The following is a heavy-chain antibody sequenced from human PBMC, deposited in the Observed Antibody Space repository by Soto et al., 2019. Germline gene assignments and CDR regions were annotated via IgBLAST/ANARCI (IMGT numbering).Heavy chain of an antibody. CDR2: INHSGST. CDR1: GGSFSGYY. Sequence: SETLSLTCAVYGGSFSGYYWSWIRQPPGKGLEWIGEINHSGSTNYSPSLKSRVTISVDTSKNQFSLKLSSVTAADTAVYYCARVGLEPPYYYYYMDVWGKGTTVTVSS. V-gene: IGHV4-34*01. J-gene: IGHJ6*03. D-gene: IGHD1-1*01. CDR3: ARVGLEPPYYYYYMDV.